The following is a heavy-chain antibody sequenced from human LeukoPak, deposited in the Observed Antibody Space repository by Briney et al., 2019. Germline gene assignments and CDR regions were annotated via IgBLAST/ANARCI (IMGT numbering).Heavy chain of an antibody. J-gene: IGHJ4*02. CDR3: ARKYLYGSGKPHFDH. D-gene: IGHD3-10*01. CDR2: MNPNSGNT. Sequence: GASVKVSCKASGYTFTSYDINWVRQATGQGLEWMGWMNPNSGNTGYAQKFQGRVTMTRNTSISTAYMELSSLRSDDPAVYFCARKYLYGSGKPHFDHWGQGTLVTVSS. CDR1: GYTFTSYD. V-gene: IGHV1-8*01.